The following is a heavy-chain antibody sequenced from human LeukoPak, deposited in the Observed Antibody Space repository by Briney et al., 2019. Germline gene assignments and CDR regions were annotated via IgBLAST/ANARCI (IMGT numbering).Heavy chain of an antibody. CDR3: ARNDYFGINNGMDV. V-gene: IGHV4-34*01. CDR1: GGSFGDFY. CDR2: INHSGYT. J-gene: IGHJ6*02. Sequence: PSETLSLTCAVSGGSFGDFYWSWIRQPPGKGLEWIGEINHSGYTNYYPSLKSRVTISVDTSKSQFSLRLSSVTAADTAVYYCARNDYFGINNGMDVWGRGTTVTVS. D-gene: IGHD2/OR15-2a*01.